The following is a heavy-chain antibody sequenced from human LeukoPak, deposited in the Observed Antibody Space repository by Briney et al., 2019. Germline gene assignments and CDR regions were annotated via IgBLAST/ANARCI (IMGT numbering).Heavy chain of an antibody. CDR2: INYNGAIT. Sequence: GGSLRLSCATSGFTFVDYGLSWVRRAPGKGLEWLCAINYNGAITDYADFVKGRFTISRDNSKSMLYLQMNRLRAEDTALYFCTKDGLRGYDFDYWGQGALVTVSS. CDR1: GFTFVDYG. V-gene: IGHV3-20*04. J-gene: IGHJ4*02. CDR3: TKDGLRGYDFDY. D-gene: IGHD5-12*01.